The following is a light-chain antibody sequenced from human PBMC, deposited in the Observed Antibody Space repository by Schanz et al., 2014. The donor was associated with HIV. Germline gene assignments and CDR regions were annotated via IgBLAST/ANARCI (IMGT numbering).Light chain of an antibody. CDR2: EVS. CDR3: SSYTISSNVL. Sequence: QSALTQPPSASGSPGQSVTISCTGTSSDVGDYDFVSWYQQHPGKAPKLMIYEVSKRPSGVPDRFSGSKSGNTASLTISGLQTDDEADYYCSSYTISSNVLFGGGTKLTVL. CDR1: SSDVGDYDF. V-gene: IGLV2-8*01. J-gene: IGLJ2*01.